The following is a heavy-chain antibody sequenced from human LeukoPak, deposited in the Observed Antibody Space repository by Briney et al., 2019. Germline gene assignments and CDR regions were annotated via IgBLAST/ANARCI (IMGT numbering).Heavy chain of an antibody. J-gene: IGHJ4*02. Sequence: ASVKVSCKASGYTFTSYGISWVRQAPGQGLEWMGWISAYNGNTNYAQKLQGRVTMTTDTSTSTAYMELRSLRSDDTAVYYCARDSYYDSSGYSSETLDYWGQGTLVTVSS. D-gene: IGHD3-22*01. CDR1: GYTFTSYG. V-gene: IGHV1-18*01. CDR2: ISAYNGNT. CDR3: ARDSYYDSSGYSSETLDY.